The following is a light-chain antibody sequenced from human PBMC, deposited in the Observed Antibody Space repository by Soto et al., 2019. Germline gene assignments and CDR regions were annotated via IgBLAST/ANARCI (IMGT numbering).Light chain of an antibody. CDR2: AAS. CDR1: QGISNW. CDR3: QPANSCPLT. J-gene: IGKJ4*01. V-gene: IGKV1-12*01. Sequence: DIQMTQSPSSVSASVGDRVIITCRTSQGISNWLAWYQHKPGKAHNLLIYAASSLQSGVPSRFSGSGSGTEFTLAISSLQPEDFATYYCQPANSCPLTVGGGTKVEIK.